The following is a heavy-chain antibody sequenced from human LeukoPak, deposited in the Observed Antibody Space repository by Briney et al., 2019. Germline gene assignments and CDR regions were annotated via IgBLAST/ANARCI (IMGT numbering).Heavy chain of an antibody. D-gene: IGHD6-13*01. Sequence: ASVKVSCKASGYTFTSYDINWVRQATGQGLEWRGWMNPNSGNTNYAQKLQGRVTMTTDTSTSTAYMELRSLRSDDTAVYYCARSPAAGTDGWFDPWGQGTLVTVSS. CDR1: GYTFTSYD. CDR2: MNPNSGNT. J-gene: IGHJ5*02. V-gene: IGHV1-18*01. CDR3: ARSPAAGTDGWFDP.